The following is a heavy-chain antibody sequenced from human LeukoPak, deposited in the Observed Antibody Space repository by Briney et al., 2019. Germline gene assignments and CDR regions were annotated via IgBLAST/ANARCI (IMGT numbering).Heavy chain of an antibody. CDR1: GFTFSSHY. Sequence: PGGSLRLSCAASGFTFSSHYMSWVRQAPGKGLEWVANIKKDGSEKYHVDSVKGRLTISRDNAKTSLYLQMNSLRAEDTAVYYCARDFSGVTGYTYGRGIDYWGQGTLVTVSS. V-gene: IGHV3-7*01. J-gene: IGHJ4*02. D-gene: IGHD5-18*01. CDR3: ARDFSGVTGYTYGRGIDY. CDR2: IKKDGSEK.